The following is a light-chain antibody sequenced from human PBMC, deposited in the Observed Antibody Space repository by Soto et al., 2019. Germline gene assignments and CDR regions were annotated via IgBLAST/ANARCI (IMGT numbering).Light chain of an antibody. V-gene: IGKV3-20*01. CDR3: QQFGSSPGFT. Sequence: EIVLTQSPGTLYLSPRERATLSCRASQSINNRYLAWYQQKPGQARRLLIYGASSRATGIPDRLIGSGSGTEFTLTISRLEPEDFAVYYCQQFGSSPGFTFGAGTKVDIK. J-gene: IGKJ3*01. CDR2: GAS. CDR1: QSINNRY.